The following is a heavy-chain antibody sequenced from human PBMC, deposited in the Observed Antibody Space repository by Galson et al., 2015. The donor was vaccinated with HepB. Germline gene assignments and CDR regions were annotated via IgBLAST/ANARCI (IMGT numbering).Heavy chain of an antibody. V-gene: IGHV5-51*03. CDR2: IYPGDSDT. J-gene: IGHJ6*02. D-gene: IGHD3-22*01. CDR3: ARANNYYDSSGYCMDV. Sequence: QSGAEVKKPGESLKISCKGSGYSFTSYWIGWVRQMPGKGLEWMGIIYPGDSDTRYSPSFQGQVTISADKSISTAYLQWSSLKASDTAMYYWARANNYYDSSGYCMDVWGQGTTVTVSS. CDR1: GYSFTSYW.